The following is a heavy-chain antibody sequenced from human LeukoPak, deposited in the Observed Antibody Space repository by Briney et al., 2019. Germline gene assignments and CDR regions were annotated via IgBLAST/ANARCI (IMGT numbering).Heavy chain of an antibody. CDR3: ARGAYYYDSSGYYAVYRYFDY. CDR2: INHSGST. V-gene: IGHV4-34*01. J-gene: IGHJ4*02. D-gene: IGHD3-22*01. Sequence: PSETLSLTCAGYGGSFSGYYWSWIRQPPGKGLEWIGEINHSGSTNYNPSLKSRVTTSVETSKNQFSLKLSSVTAADTAVYYCARGAYYYDSSGYYAVYRYFDYWGQGTLVTVSS. CDR1: GGSFSGYY.